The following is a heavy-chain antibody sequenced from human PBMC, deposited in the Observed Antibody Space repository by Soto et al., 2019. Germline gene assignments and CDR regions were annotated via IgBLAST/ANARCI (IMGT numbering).Heavy chain of an antibody. CDR3: ARARYSYGLREYYYYYYGMDV. V-gene: IGHV1-69*13. Sequence: ASVKVSCKASGGTFSSYAISWVRRAPGQGLEWMGGIIPIFGTANYAQKFQGRVTITADESTSTAYMELSSLRSEDTAVYYCARARYSYGLREYYYYYYGMDVWGQGTTVTVSS. CDR1: GGTFSSYA. D-gene: IGHD5-18*01. J-gene: IGHJ6*02. CDR2: IIPIFGTA.